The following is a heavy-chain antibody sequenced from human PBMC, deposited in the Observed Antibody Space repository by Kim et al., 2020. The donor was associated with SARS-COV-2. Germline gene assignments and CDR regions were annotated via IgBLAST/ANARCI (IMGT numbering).Heavy chain of an antibody. J-gene: IGHJ4*02. CDR3: ARDGSGYSYGHGFDY. D-gene: IGHD5-18*01. V-gene: IGHV3-30*15. Sequence: DTWMGRLPISRDNSKNTLYLQMSSLRAEDRAVYYCARDGSGYSYGHGFDYWGQGTLVTVSS.